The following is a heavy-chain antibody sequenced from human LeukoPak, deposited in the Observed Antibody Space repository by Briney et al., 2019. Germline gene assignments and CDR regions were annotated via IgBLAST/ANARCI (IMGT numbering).Heavy chain of an antibody. Sequence: SQTPSLTCAISGDSVSSNSAAWNWIRQSPSRGLEWLGRTYYRSKWYNDYAVSVKSRLIINPDTSKNQFSLQLNSVTPEDTAVYYCARDQDNYFGLGVWGQGTTVTVSS. CDR3: ARDQDNYFGLGV. V-gene: IGHV6-1*01. CDR1: GDSVSSNSAA. CDR2: TYYRSKWYN. J-gene: IGHJ6*02.